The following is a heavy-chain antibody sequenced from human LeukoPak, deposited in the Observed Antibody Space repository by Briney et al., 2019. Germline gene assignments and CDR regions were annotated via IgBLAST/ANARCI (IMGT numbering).Heavy chain of an antibody. CDR2: ISYDGSNK. CDR3: ARDLEIATTKGNY. J-gene: IGHJ4*02. D-gene: IGHD5-24*01. CDR1: GFTFSSYA. Sequence: GGSLRLSCAASGFTFSSYAMHWVRQAPGKGLEWVAVISYDGSNKYYADSVKGRFTISRDNSKNTLYLQMNSLGAEDTAVYYCARDLEIATTKGNYWGQGTLVTVSS. V-gene: IGHV3-30-3*01.